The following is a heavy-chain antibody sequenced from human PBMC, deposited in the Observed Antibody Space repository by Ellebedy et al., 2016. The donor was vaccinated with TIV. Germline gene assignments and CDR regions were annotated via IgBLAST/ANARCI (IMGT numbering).Heavy chain of an antibody. CDR1: GGSISSDY. CDR2: IYYSGRT. V-gene: IGHV4-59*01. Sequence: ESLKISCTVSGGSISSDYWNWIRQPPGKGLEWIGFIYYSGRTNYNPSLKSRVTISVDTSKNQFSLKLNSVTAADTAVYYCARKRDGSYIDYWGQGTLVTVSS. J-gene: IGHJ4*02. D-gene: IGHD2-15*01. CDR3: ARKRDGSYIDY.